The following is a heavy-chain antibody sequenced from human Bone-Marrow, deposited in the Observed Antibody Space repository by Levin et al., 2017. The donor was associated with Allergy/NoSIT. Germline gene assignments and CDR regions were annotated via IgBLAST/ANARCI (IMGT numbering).Heavy chain of an antibody. V-gene: IGHV3-11*01. CDR1: GFTFGDYY. CDR2: ISTSGSPM. D-gene: IGHD4-23*01. Sequence: PGGSLRLSCAASGFTFGDYYMSWIRQAPGKGLEWLSYISTSGSPMYTSDSVKGRFAISRDNAKNSLFLQMNNLRAEDTAIYFCARVGYGGKSEDYWGQGTLVTVSS. CDR3: ARVGYGGKSEDY. J-gene: IGHJ4*02.